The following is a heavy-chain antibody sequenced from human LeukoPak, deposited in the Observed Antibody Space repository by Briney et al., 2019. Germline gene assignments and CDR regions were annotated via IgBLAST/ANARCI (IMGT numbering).Heavy chain of an antibody. CDR1: GFTFSDFA. CDR3: ARPQGGRQLLLHFDY. J-gene: IGHJ4*02. Sequence: GGSLRLSCAASGFTFSDFAIHWVRQAPGKGLEWVSAISYDGSSQYYADSLKGRLTVSRDNSKNTVYLQMNSLRAEDSAVYYCARPQGGRQLLLHFDYWGQGTQVTVSS. CDR2: ISYDGSSQ. V-gene: IGHV3-30-3*01. D-gene: IGHD5-18*01.